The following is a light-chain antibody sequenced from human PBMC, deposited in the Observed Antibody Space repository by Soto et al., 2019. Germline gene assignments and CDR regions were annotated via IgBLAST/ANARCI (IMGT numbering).Light chain of an antibody. J-gene: IGLJ1*01. Sequence: QSALTQPPSASGSPGQSVTISCTGTSSDVGGYNYVSWYQQHPGKVPKLMVYEVNKLPSGVPDRFSGSKSGNTASLTVSGRQAEDEADYYCTSYAGGNNVFGTGTKLTVL. V-gene: IGLV2-8*01. CDR2: EVN. CDR1: SSDVGGYNY. CDR3: TSYAGGNNV.